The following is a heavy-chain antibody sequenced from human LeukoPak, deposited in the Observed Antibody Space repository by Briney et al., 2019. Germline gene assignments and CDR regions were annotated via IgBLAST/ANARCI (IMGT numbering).Heavy chain of an antibody. V-gene: IGHV3-13*01. Sequence: PGGSLRLSCAPSGSTFSSYDMRWVREATGKALEWVSAIGTAGDTYYPGSVKGRFTISRENAKNSLYLQMNSLRAGDTAVYYCARGNNYGSGNMDVWGKGTTVTISS. CDR1: GSTFSSYD. CDR2: IGTAGDT. J-gene: IGHJ6*03. CDR3: ARGNNYGSGNMDV. D-gene: IGHD3-10*01.